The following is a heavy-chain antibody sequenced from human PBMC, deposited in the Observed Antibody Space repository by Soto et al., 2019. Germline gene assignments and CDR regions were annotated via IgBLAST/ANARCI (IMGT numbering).Heavy chain of an antibody. D-gene: IGHD3-10*01. CDR2: ISYDGSNK. V-gene: IGHV3-30*18. CDR3: AKDQFWFSFTADY. CDR1: GFTFSSYG. J-gene: IGHJ4*01. Sequence: GGSLRLSCAASGFTFSSYGMHWVRQAPGKGLEWVAVISYDGSNKYYADSVKGRFTISRDNSKNTLYLQMNSLRAEDTAVYYCAKDQFWFSFTADYWGQGTLVTVSS.